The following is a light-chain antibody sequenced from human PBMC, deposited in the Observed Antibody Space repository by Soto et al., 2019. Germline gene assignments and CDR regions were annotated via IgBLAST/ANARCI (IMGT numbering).Light chain of an antibody. CDR1: QSISSY. CDR2: DAS. V-gene: IGKV3-11*01. J-gene: IGKJ1*01. CDR3: QQYGSSPRT. Sequence: EIVLTQSPATLSLPPGERATLSCRASQSISSYLAWYQQKPGQAPRLLIYDASNRATGIPARFSGSGSGTDFTLTISSLEPEDFAVYYCQQYGSSPRTFGQGTKVEIK.